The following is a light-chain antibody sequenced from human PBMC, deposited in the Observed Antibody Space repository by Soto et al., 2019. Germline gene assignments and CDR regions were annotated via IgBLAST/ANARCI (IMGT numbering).Light chain of an antibody. J-gene: IGKJ4*01. V-gene: IGKV3D-15*01. CDR1: QSVDND. CDR3: QQYNNSPLT. Sequence: EILMTQSPATLSVSPGDRATLSCRASQSVDNDLAWYQQKPGQPPRLLIYDASTRPTGIPARFSGSQSGTEFTLTISSLLSEDFAVYSCQQYNNSPLTFGGGTKVEIK. CDR2: DAS.